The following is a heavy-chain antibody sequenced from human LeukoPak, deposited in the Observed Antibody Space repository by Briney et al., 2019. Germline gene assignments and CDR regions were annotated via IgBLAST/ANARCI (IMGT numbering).Heavy chain of an antibody. CDR1: GGSFTFTSHA. D-gene: IGHD3-22*01. CDR2: LIPIYGSA. J-gene: IGHJ3*02. CDR3: AGFFYDNSGDAFDI. Sequence: GASVKVSCKAFGGSFTFTSHAISWVRQAPGQGLEWMGGLIPIYGSANYAQKFQGRVTITSDESTRTVYMELSSLRPEDSAVYYCAGFFYDNSGDAFDIWGQGTMVTVSS. V-gene: IGHV1-69*13.